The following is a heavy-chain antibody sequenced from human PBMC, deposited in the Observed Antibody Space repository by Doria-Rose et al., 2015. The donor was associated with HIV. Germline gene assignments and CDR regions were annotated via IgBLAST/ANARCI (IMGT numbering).Heavy chain of an antibody. Sequence: QVTLKESGPVLVKPTETLTLTCTVSGVSLSSPGMGVSWIRQPPGKALEWLANIFSDDERYYKTSLKSRLTISRGTSKSQVVLTMIDMDPVDTATYYCARIKSSRWYHKYYFDFWGQGTLVIVSA. V-gene: IGHV2-26*01. J-gene: IGHJ4*02. CDR3: ARIKSSRWYHKYYFDF. CDR2: IFSDDER. CDR1: GVSLSSPGMG. D-gene: IGHD6-13*01.